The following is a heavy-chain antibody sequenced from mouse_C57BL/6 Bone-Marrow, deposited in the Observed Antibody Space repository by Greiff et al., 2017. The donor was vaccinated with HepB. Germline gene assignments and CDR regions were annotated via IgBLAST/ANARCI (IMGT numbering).Heavy chain of an antibody. CDR2: IDPENGDT. J-gene: IGHJ2*01. CDR3: TTHDYDGVDY. D-gene: IGHD2-4*01. Sequence: VQLQQSGAELVRPGASAKLSCTASGFNIKDDYMHWVKQRPEQGLEWIGWIDPENGDTEYASKFQGKATITADTSSNTAYLQLSSLTSEDTAVYYCTTHDYDGVDYWGQGTTLTVSS. CDR1: GFNIKDDY. V-gene: IGHV14-4*01.